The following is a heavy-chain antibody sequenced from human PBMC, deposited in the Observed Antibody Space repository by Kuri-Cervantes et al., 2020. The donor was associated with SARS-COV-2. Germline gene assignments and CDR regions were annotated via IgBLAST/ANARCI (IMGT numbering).Heavy chain of an antibody. CDR2: IYYSGST. CDR3: ARHSAFGELLHWFDP. V-gene: IGHV4-39*01. J-gene: IGHJ5*02. Sequence: GSLRLSCTVSGGSISSSSYYWGWIRQPPGKGLEWIGSIYYSGSTYYNPSLKSRVTISVDTSKNQFSLKLSSVTAADTAVYYCARHSAFGELLHWFDPWGQGTLVTVSS. D-gene: IGHD3-10*01. CDR1: GGSISSSSYY.